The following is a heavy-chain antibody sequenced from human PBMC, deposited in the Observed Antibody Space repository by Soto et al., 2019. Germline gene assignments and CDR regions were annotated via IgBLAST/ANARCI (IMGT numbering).Heavy chain of an antibody. CDR2: ISHSGDT. D-gene: IGHD2-15*01. V-gene: IGHV4-39*01. J-gene: IGHJ5*02. Sequence: PSETLSLTCTVSGVSISSYYWGWIRQPPGQGLEWVGTISHSGDTYYNPPLKSRLTMSVDASTTKVSLKLPSVTAADAAVYFCARQRRGPIPFFWWLSPVASWGQGILVTVSS. CDR1: GVSISSYY. CDR3: ARQRRGPIPFFWWLSPVAS.